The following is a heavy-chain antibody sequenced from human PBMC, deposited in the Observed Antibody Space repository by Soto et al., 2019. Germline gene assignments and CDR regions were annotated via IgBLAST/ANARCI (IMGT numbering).Heavy chain of an antibody. CDR3: ARATFIYYGMDV. Sequence: SVKVSCKASGGTFSSYAISWVRQAPGQGLEWMGGIIPIFGTANYAQKFQGRVTITADESTSTAYMELSSLRSEDTAVYYCARATFIYYGMDVWGQGTTVTVSS. CDR1: GGTFSSYA. V-gene: IGHV1-69*13. CDR2: IIPIFGTA. J-gene: IGHJ6*02.